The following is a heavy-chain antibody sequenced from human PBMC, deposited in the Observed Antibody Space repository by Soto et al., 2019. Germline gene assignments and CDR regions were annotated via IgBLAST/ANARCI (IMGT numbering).Heavy chain of an antibody. CDR2: ISGSGGST. Sequence: GGSLRLSCAASGFTFSSYAMSWVRQAPGKGLEWVSAISGSGGSTYYADSVKGRFTISRDNSKNTLYLQMNSLRAEDTAVYYCAAHPAARSSINWFDPWGQGXLVTVHS. J-gene: IGHJ5*02. D-gene: IGHD6-6*01. V-gene: IGHV3-23*01. CDR3: AAHPAARSSINWFDP. CDR1: GFTFSSYA.